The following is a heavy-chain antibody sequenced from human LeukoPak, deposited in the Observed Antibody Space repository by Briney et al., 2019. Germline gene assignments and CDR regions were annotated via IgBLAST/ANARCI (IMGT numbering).Heavy chain of an antibody. Sequence: GGSLRLSCVASGFTFTSYGMHWVRQAPGKGLEWVALIRHDGNDKYYAETVKGRFTISRDNSNNTVYLQMNTLRAEDTAMYYCAKDRCSSTSCYRFDYWGQGTLVTVSS. V-gene: IGHV3-30*02. D-gene: IGHD2-2*01. CDR2: IRHDGNDK. CDR1: GFTFTSYG. CDR3: AKDRCSSTSCYRFDY. J-gene: IGHJ4*02.